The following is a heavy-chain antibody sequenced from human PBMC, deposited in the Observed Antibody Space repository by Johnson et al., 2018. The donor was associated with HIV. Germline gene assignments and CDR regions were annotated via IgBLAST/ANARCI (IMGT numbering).Heavy chain of an antibody. D-gene: IGHD6-19*01. CDR1: GFTFSSYA. CDR3: ARYSSGWYGAFDI. V-gene: IGHV3-23*04. Sequence: EVQLVESGGGLVQPGGSLRLSCAASGFTFSSYAMSWVRQAPGKGLEWVAGISYDGSTYYADSVKGRFTISRDNSKNTLYLQMNSLRAEDTAVYYCARYSSGWYGAFDIWGQGTMVTVSS. J-gene: IGHJ3*02. CDR2: ISYDGST.